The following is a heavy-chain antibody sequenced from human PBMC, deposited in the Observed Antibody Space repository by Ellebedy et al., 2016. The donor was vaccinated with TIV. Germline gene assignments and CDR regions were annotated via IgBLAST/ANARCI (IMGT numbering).Heavy chain of an antibody. Sequence: AASVKVSCKASGYIFSDHTIHWVRQAPGQRLEWMGWIIVENGNTRYSQNFQGRITITRDTSASTAYMELSSLRSEDTAVYFCALNLETGTSWFDPWGQGTLVTVSS. V-gene: IGHV1-3*01. CDR3: ALNLETGTSWFDP. CDR2: IIVENGNT. D-gene: IGHD1-7*01. J-gene: IGHJ5*02. CDR1: GYIFSDHT.